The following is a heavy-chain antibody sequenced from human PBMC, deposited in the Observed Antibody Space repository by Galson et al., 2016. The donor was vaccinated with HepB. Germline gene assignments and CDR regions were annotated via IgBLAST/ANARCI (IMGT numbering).Heavy chain of an antibody. CDR1: GFTFSSYA. CDR3: AKDLIHDYGEQNQIIGDYFDY. V-gene: IGHV3-23*01. D-gene: IGHD4/OR15-4a*01. Sequence: SLRLSCAASGFTFSSYAMSWARQAPGKGLEWVSSISSSRGNTYYADSVKGRFTISRDNSKNTLYLQMDSLRGEDTAVYYCAKDLIHDYGEQNQIIGDYFDYWGQGTLVTVSS. J-gene: IGHJ4*02. CDR2: ISSSRGNT.